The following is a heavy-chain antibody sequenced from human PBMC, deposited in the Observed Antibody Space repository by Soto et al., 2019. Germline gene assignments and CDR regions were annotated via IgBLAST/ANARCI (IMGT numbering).Heavy chain of an antibody. CDR2: IIPIFGTA. CDR3: AFSGSWGRDAFDI. J-gene: IGHJ3*02. V-gene: IGHV1-69*13. CDR1: GGTFSSYA. D-gene: IGHD1-26*01. Sequence: ASVKVSCKASGGTFSSYAISWVRQAPGQGLEWMGGIIPIFGTANYAQKFQGRVTITADESTSTAYMELSSLRSEDTAVYYCAFSGSWGRDAFDIWGQGTMVTVSS.